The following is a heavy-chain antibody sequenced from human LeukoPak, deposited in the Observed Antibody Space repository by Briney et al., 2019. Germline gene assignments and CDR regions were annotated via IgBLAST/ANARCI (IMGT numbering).Heavy chain of an antibody. Sequence: PSETLSLTCTVSGGSISSGSYYWSWIRQPAGKGLEWIGRIYTSGSTNYNPSLKSRVTISVDTSKNQFSLKLSSVTAADTAVYYCAKDYSYGFDYWGQGTLVTVSS. J-gene: IGHJ4*02. CDR2: IYTSGST. V-gene: IGHV4-61*02. D-gene: IGHD5-18*01. CDR3: AKDYSYGFDY. CDR1: GGSISSGSYY.